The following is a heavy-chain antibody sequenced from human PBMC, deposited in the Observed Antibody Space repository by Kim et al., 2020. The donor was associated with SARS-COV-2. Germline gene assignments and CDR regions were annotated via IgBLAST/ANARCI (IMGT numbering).Heavy chain of an antibody. CDR2: IKSKTDGGTT. CDR1: GFTFSNAW. Sequence: GGSLRLSCAASGFTFSNAWMSWVRQAPGKGLEWVGRIKSKTDGGTTDYAAPVKGRFTISRDDSKNTLYLQMNSLKTEDTAVYYCTTDRWDIVVVPAAIAGGDHKTNYYYYYGMDVWGQGTTVTVSS. J-gene: IGHJ6*02. D-gene: IGHD2-2*02. CDR3: TTDRWDIVVVPAAIAGGDHKTNYYYYYGMDV. V-gene: IGHV3-15*01.